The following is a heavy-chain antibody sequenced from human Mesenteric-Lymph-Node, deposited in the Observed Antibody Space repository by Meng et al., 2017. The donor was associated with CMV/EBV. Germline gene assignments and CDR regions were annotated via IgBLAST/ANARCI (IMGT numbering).Heavy chain of an antibody. V-gene: IGHV3-23*01. CDR2: IGGSGDRT. CDR1: GFTFNTNP. J-gene: IGHJ6*02. D-gene: IGHD2-15*01. CDR3: AKSGGLQHFYYYGLDV. Sequence: GESLKISCAASGFTFNTNPMSWVRQAPGKGLEWVSAIGGSGDRTYYADSVKGRFTISRDNSKNTLYLQMNSLRAEDTAVYYCAKSGGLQHFYYYGLDVWGQGTTVTVSS.